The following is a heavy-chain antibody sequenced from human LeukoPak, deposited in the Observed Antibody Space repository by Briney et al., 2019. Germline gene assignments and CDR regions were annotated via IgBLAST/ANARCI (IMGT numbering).Heavy chain of an antibody. J-gene: IGHJ3*02. CDR2: IYSGGST. Sequence: GGSLRLSCAASGFTVSSNYMSWVRQAPGKGLEWVSVIYSGGSTYYADSVKGRFTISRDNSKNTLYLQMNSLRAEDTAVYYCAKDKWIAARDAFDIWGQGTMVTVSS. CDR3: AKDKWIAARDAFDI. V-gene: IGHV3-66*01. D-gene: IGHD6-6*01. CDR1: GFTVSSNY.